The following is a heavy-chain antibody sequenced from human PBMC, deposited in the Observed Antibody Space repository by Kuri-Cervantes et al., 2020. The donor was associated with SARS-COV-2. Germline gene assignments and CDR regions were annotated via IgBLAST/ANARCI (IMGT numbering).Heavy chain of an antibody. J-gene: IGHJ6*03. CDR2: INPILGTT. V-gene: IGHV1-69*10. Sequence: SSVKVSCKASGGTFSGYRVTWVRQAPGQGPVWMGEINPILGTTNYAQKFQGSVTMTEDTSTDTAYMELSSLRSEDTAVYYCATTPPNYYYYIDVWGKGTTVTVSS. CDR3: ATTPPNYYYYIDV. D-gene: IGHD1/OR15-1a*01. CDR1: GGTFSGYR.